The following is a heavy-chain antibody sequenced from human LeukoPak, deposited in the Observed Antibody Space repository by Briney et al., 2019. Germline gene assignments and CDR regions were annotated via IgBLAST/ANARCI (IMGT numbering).Heavy chain of an antibody. CDR3: ARLYYYDSSGYQRFFDY. V-gene: IGHV5-51*01. J-gene: IGHJ4*02. CDR1: GYSFTSYW. Sequence: GESLKIFCKGSGYSFTSYWIGWVRQMPGKGLEWMGIVYPGDSDTRYSPSFQGQVTISADKSISTAYLQWSSLKASDTAMYYCARLYYYDSSGYQRFFDYWGQGTLVTVSS. D-gene: IGHD3-22*01. CDR2: VYPGDSDT.